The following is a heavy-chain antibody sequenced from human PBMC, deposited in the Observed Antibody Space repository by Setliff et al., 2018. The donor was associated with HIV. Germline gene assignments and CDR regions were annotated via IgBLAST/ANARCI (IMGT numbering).Heavy chain of an antibody. J-gene: IGHJ4*02. CDR2: IYSSGSA. CDR3: AASYGSSWFGPFDY. Sequence: SETLSLTCTVSGDSISSAGCNWNWIRQHPGKGLEWIGYIYSSGSAYYNPSLKSRVTISVDTSKNQFSLRLDSSTAADTAIYFCAASYGSSWFGPFDYWGQGTLVTVSS. CDR1: GDSISSAGCN. V-gene: IGHV4-31*03. D-gene: IGHD6-13*01.